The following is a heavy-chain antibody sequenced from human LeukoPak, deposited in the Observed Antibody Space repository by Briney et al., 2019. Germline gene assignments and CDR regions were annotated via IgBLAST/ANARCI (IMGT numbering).Heavy chain of an antibody. CDR3: AGHVYRVGYCSGGSCYGVGMDV. J-gene: IGHJ6*02. D-gene: IGHD2-15*01. Sequence: SETLSLTCTVSGGSISSYYWSWIRQPPGKGLEWIGYIYYSGSTNYNPSLKSRVTISVDTSKNQFSLKLSSVTAADTAVYYCAGHVYRVGYCSGGSCYGVGMDVWGQGTTVTVSS. V-gene: IGHV4-59*08. CDR1: GGSISSYY. CDR2: IYYSGST.